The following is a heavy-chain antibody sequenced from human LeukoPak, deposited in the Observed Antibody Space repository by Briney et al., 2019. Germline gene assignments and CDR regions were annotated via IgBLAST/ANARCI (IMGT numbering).Heavy chain of an antibody. Sequence: SETLSLTCTVSGGSISSSSYYWGWIRQPPGKGLEWIGSIYYSGSTYYNPSLKSRVTISVDTSKNQFSLKLSSVTAADTVVYYCASRNYYDSSGYSRVDYWGQGTLVTVSS. J-gene: IGHJ4*02. V-gene: IGHV4-39*01. CDR3: ASRNYYDSSGYSRVDY. CDR1: GGSISSSSYY. CDR2: IYYSGST. D-gene: IGHD3-22*01.